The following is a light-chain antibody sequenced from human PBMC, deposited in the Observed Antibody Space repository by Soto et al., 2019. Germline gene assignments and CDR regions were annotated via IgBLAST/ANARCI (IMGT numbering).Light chain of an antibody. J-gene: IGKJ1*01. Sequence: DIQMTQSPSSLSASVGDRVTITCRASQSISSYLNWYQQKPRKAPKLLIYASSSLQSGVPSRFSGSGSGTDFTPTISSLQPEDFATYYCQQSYSTPRTFGQGTKVEIK. CDR2: ASS. CDR3: QQSYSTPRT. CDR1: QSISSY. V-gene: IGKV1-39*01.